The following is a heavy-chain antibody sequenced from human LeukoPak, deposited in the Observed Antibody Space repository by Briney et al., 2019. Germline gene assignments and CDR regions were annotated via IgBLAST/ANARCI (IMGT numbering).Heavy chain of an antibody. CDR2: ISSNGGSS. CDR1: GFTFSAYA. Sequence: GGSLRLSCSASGFTFSAYAMYWVRQAAGKELEYVSGISSNGGSSFYADSVKGRFNISRDNSKNTLYLQMSSLRAEDTAVYYCVKITSVTGGDCWGQGTRLTVSS. V-gene: IGHV3-64D*09. CDR3: VKITSVTGGDC. D-gene: IGHD1-1*01. J-gene: IGHJ4*02.